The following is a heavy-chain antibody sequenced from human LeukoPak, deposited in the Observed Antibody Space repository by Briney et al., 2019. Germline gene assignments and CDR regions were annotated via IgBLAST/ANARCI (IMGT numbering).Heavy chain of an antibody. CDR1: GGSFSGYY. CDR2: INHSGST. Sequence: KPSETLSLTCAVYGGSFSGYYWSWIRRPPGKGLEWIGEINHSGSTNYNPSLKSRVTISVDTSKNQFSLKLSSVTAADTAVYYCARGLGVVVPAASSYYYMDVWGKGTTVTVSS. D-gene: IGHD2-2*01. J-gene: IGHJ6*03. V-gene: IGHV4-34*01. CDR3: ARGLGVVVPAASSYYYMDV.